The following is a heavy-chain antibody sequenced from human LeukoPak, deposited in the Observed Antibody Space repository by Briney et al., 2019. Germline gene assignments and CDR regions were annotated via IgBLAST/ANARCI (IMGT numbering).Heavy chain of an antibody. CDR2: ITGGGGST. J-gene: IGHJ5*02. CDR1: GFTFSSYA. V-gene: IGHV3-23*01. Sequence: LGGSLRLSCAASGFTFSSYAMTWFRQAPGKGLEWVSTITGGGGSTYYADSVKGRFTISRDNSKDTLYLLMNSLRAEDTAVYYCAKGVFATPGAPWGQGTLVTVSS. CDR3: AKGVFATPGAP. D-gene: IGHD6-13*01.